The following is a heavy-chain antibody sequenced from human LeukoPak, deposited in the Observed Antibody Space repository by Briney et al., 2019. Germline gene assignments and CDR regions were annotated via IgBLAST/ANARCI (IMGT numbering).Heavy chain of an antibody. J-gene: IGHJ3*02. V-gene: IGHV3-7*01. CDR2: INLDGNGR. CDR1: GFFFSNYW. D-gene: IGHD3-3*01. CDR3: ARDTDDFQGLDI. Sequence: GGSLRLSCAASGFFFSNYWMSWVRQAQGKGLEWVANINLDGNGRFYVDSVKGRFTISRDNNKKSVYLQMNSLRAEDTAVYYCARDTDDFQGLDIWGQGTRVTVS.